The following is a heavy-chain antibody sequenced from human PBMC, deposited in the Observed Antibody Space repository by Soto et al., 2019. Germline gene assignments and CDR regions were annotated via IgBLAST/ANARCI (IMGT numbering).Heavy chain of an antibody. CDR3: ARDPGGPDAFDI. CDR1: GGSISSGGYY. V-gene: IGHV4-31*03. J-gene: IGHJ3*02. CDR2: IYYSGST. D-gene: IGHD2-15*01. Sequence: SETLSLTCTVSGGSISSGGYYWSWIRQHPGKGLEWIGYIYYSGSTYYNPSLKSRVTISVDTSKNQFSLKLSSVTAADTAVYYCARDPGGPDAFDIWGQGTMVTVSS.